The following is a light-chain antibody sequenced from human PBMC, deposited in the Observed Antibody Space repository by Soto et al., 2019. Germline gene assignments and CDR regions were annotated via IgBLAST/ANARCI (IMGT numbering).Light chain of an antibody. V-gene: IGKV3-20*01. CDR1: QSVDSTY. CDR3: QQYGSSPLT. Sequence: EIVLRQSPATLSLSLGERGTLSCRASQSVDSTYLTWYQQKPGQAPRLLIYGASSRATGTPDRFSGSGSGTDFTLTISRLEPEDFAVYYCQQYGSSPLTFGGGTKVDIK. J-gene: IGKJ4*01. CDR2: GAS.